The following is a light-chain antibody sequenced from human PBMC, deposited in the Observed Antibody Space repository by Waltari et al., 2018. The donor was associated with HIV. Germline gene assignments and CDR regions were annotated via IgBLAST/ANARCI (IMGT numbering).Light chain of an antibody. J-gene: IGLJ2*01. CDR1: TGAVTSGHY. CDR3: LLSYSGARGV. V-gene: IGLV7-46*01. CDR2: DTS. Sequence: QAVVTQEPSLTVSPGGTVTLTRGSSTGAVTSGHYPYWFQQKPGQAPRTLICDTSNKHSWTPARFSGSLLGGKAALTLSGAQPEDEAEYYCLLSYSGARGVFGGGTKLTVL.